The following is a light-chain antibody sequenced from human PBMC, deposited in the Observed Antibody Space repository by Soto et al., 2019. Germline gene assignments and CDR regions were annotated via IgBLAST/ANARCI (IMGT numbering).Light chain of an antibody. CDR1: SSDVGTYIF. J-gene: IGLJ1*01. CDR2: DVN. Sequence: QSVLTRPRSVSGSPGQSVTISCTGTSSDVGTYIFVSWYQQPPGKAPKLLIYDVNKRPSGVPDRFSGSKSGNTASLTISGLQAEDEADYYCSSYAGTYIRYVFGTGTKVTVL. V-gene: IGLV2-11*01. CDR3: SSYAGTYIRYV.